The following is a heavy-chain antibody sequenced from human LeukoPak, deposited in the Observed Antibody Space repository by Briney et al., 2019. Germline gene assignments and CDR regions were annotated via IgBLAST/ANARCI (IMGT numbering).Heavy chain of an antibody. CDR1: GGSINSNTYY. Sequence: SETLSLTCAVSGGSINSNTYYWGWIRQPPGKGLEWIGSVYSSGSTYYNPSLKSRVAISADTSKNQFSLRLSSVTAPDTAVYYCARRSRSGFFGYWGQGTLVTVSS. V-gene: IGHV4-39*01. CDR3: ARRSRSGFFGY. CDR2: VYSSGST. J-gene: IGHJ4*02. D-gene: IGHD3-10*01.